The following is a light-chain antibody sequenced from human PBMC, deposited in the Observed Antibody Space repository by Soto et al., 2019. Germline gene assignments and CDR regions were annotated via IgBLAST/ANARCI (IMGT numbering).Light chain of an antibody. V-gene: IGKV3-15*01. CDR1: QSVSSN. CDR3: QQCTNSPRT. CDR2: GAS. J-gene: IGKJ1*01. Sequence: EIVMTQSPVTLSVSPGERATLSCRASQSVSSNLAWYQQKPGQAPRLLIYGASTRATGIPDRFSGSGSGTEFTLTISSLQSEDSAVFYCQQCTNSPRTFGQGTKVEIK.